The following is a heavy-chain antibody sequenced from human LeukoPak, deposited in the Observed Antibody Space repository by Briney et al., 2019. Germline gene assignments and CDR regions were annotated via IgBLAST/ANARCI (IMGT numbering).Heavy chain of an antibody. CDR1: GGSISSYY. D-gene: IGHD3-10*01. CDR3: ARRGYYGSGSYYNRWFDP. V-gene: IGHV4-34*01. CDR2: INHSGST. J-gene: IGHJ5*02. Sequence: SETLSLTCTVSGGSISSYYWSWIRQPPGKGLEWIGEINHSGSTNYNPSLKSRVAISVDTSKNQFSLKLSSVTAADTAVYYCARRGYYGSGSYYNRWFDPWGQGTLVTVSS.